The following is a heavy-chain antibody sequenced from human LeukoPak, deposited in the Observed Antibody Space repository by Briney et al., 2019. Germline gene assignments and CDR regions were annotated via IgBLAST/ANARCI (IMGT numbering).Heavy chain of an antibody. J-gene: IGHJ4*02. V-gene: IGHV3-23*01. Sequence: GGSLRLSCAASGFTFSSYAMSWVRQAPGKGLEWASAISGSGGSTYYADSVKGRFTISRDNSKNTLYLQMNSLRAEDTAVYYCAKDKTPREYYFDYWGQGTLVTVSS. CDR1: GFTFSSYA. CDR3: AKDKTPREYYFDY. D-gene: IGHD4-23*01. CDR2: ISGSGGST.